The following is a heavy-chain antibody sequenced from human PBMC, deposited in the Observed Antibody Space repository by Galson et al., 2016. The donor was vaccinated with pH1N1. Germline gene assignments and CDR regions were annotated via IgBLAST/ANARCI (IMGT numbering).Heavy chain of an antibody. CDR1: GDSVSSHSAA. CDR3: ARSEYYYDSSGYRHVTFDI. Sequence: CAISGDSVSSHSAAWNWIRQSPSRGLEWLGRTCYRSKWYNDYGVSVKSRITINPDTSKNQFSLQLNSVTPEDTAVYYCARSEYYYDSSGYRHVTFDIWGQGTTVTVSS. D-gene: IGHD3-22*01. V-gene: IGHV6-1*01. J-gene: IGHJ3*02. CDR2: TCYRSKWYN.